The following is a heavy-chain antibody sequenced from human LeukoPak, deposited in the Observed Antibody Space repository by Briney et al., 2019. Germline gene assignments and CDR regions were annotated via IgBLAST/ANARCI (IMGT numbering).Heavy chain of an antibody. J-gene: IGHJ5*02. D-gene: IGHD2-21*02. CDR1: GFTFSSYE. Sequence: PGGSLRLSCAASGFTFSSYEMNWVRQAPGKGLEWVSYISSSGSTIYYADSVKGRFTISRDNAKNSLYLQMNSLRAEDTAVYYCASINPPSVVVTAMSDPWGQGTLVTVSS. V-gene: IGHV3-48*03. CDR2: ISSSGSTI. CDR3: ASINPPSVVVTAMSDP.